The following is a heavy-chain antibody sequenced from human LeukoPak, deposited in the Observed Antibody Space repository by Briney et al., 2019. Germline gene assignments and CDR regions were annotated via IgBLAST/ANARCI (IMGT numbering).Heavy chain of an antibody. Sequence: SETLSLTCAVYGGSFSGYYWSWIRQPPGKGLEWIGEINHSGSTNYNPSLKSRVTISVDTSKNQFSLKLSSVTPADTAVYYCARGTTWSIRPRENYFDYWGQGTLVTVSS. CDR2: INHSGST. CDR1: GGSFSGYY. CDR3: ARGTTWSIRPRENYFDY. V-gene: IGHV4-34*01. J-gene: IGHJ4*02. D-gene: IGHD1-1*01.